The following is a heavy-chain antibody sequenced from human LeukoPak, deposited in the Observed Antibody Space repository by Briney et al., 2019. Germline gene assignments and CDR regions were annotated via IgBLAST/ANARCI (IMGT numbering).Heavy chain of an antibody. V-gene: IGHV3-48*02. CDR1: GFIFSSYA. J-gene: IGHJ4*02. Sequence: GGSLRLSCAASGFIFSSYAMNWVRQAPGKGLEWISYISPTYTIHYSDSVRGRFTISRDNAKNSLFLQMNSLRDEDTAVYFCARDHDWGFDYWGPGTLVAVSS. CDR3: ARDHDWGFDY. D-gene: IGHD2-21*01. CDR2: ISPTYTI.